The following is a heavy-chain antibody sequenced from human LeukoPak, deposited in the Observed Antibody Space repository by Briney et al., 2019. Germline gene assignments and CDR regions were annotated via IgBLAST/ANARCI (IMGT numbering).Heavy chain of an antibody. V-gene: IGHV3-23*01. CDR3: ARRYCSGGSCHGYGMDV. J-gene: IGHJ6*02. CDR1: GFTFSSHA. D-gene: IGHD2-15*01. Sequence: GGSLRVSCAASGFTFSSHAMSWVRQAPGKGLEWASVISGSDGTTYYADSVKGRFTISRDNSKNTLFLQMSSLRAEDTAVYYCARRYCSGGSCHGYGMDVWGQGTTVTVSS. CDR2: ISGSDGTT.